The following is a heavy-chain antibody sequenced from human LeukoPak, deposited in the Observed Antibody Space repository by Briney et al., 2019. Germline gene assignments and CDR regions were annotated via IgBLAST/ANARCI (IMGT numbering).Heavy chain of an antibody. CDR3: AREPGLGYAFDI. CDR1: GFSLSSSW. D-gene: IGHD1-1*01. V-gene: IGHV3-7*01. J-gene: IGHJ3*02. CDR2: INQDGSEK. Sequence: GGSLRLSCVVCGFSLSSSWMTWVRQVPGGGREWVANINQDGSEKHYVDSVRGRFTISRDNARDSLYLQMNSLGDTAVYYCAREPGLGYAFDIWGQGTKVTVSS.